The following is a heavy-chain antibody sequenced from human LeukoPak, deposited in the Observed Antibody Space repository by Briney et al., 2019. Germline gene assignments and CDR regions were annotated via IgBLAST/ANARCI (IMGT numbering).Heavy chain of an antibody. Sequence: PSETLSLTCTVSGGSISSHYWSWIRQPPGKGLEWIGYIYYSGSTNYNPSLKSRVTISVDTSKNQFSLKLSSVTAADTAVYYCASGMVRGGNWFDPWGRGTLVTVSS. V-gene: IGHV4-59*11. J-gene: IGHJ5*02. D-gene: IGHD3-10*01. CDR2: IYYSGST. CDR3: ASGMVRGGNWFDP. CDR1: GGSISSHY.